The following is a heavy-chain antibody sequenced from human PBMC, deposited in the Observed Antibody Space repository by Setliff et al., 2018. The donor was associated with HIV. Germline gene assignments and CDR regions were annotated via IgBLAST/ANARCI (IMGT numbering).Heavy chain of an antibody. V-gene: IGHV4-39*07. CDR3: ARILVAAAGTGFDP. Sequence: SETLSLTCTVSGGSISSSTYYWGWIRQPPGKGLEWIGSIYYSGSTYYNPSLKSRVTISVDTSKNQFSLKVSSVTAADTAVYYCARILVAAAGTGFDPWGQGILVTVSS. CDR1: GGSISSSTYY. J-gene: IGHJ5*02. D-gene: IGHD6-13*01. CDR2: IYYSGST.